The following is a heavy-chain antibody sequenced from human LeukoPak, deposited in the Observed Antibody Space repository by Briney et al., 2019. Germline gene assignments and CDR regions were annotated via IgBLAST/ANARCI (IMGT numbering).Heavy chain of an antibody. CDR3: ARAGYTISAFHSDF. CDR1: GVSISSYW. V-gene: IGHV4-4*07. D-gene: IGHD5-24*01. Sequence: SETLSLTCDVSGVSISSYWWSWVRKPAGKGLEWIGRIYTTGRTNYSPSFQSRVTMSIDMSKNHFSLTLRSVTAADTAVYYCARAGYTISAFHSDFWGQGAPVTVSS. CDR2: IYTTGRT. J-gene: IGHJ4*02.